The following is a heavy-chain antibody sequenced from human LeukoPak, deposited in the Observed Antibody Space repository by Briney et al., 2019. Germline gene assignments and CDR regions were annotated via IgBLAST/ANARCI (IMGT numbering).Heavy chain of an antibody. CDR3: AKSAPAAYYYDSSGYLGYFDY. V-gene: IGHV3-23*01. CDR2: IGGSGSST. CDR1: GFTISSYA. Sequence: AGTLSLSCAASGFTISSYAMSWVPQAPAKGLEWVSAIGGSGSSTYYADSVKGRFTISRDNSKNSLYLQMNSLRAEDTAVYYCAKSAPAAYYYDSSGYLGYFDYWGQGTLVTVSS. D-gene: IGHD3-22*01. J-gene: IGHJ4*02.